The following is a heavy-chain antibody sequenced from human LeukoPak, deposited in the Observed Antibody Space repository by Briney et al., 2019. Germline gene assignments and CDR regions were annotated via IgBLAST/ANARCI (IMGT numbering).Heavy chain of an antibody. CDR1: GFSFSGYA. Sequence: PGGSLRLSCVGSGFSFSGYAMKWVRQRPGKGLEWVSAISGSGFRGYYADSVKGRFTVSRDNVNNTLFLKINDLRVEDTAVYYCARGGDYYDSSDHTNWFDPWGQGTLVTVSS. J-gene: IGHJ5*02. CDR3: ARGGDYYDSSDHTNWFDP. V-gene: IGHV3-23*01. D-gene: IGHD3-3*01. CDR2: ISGSGFRG.